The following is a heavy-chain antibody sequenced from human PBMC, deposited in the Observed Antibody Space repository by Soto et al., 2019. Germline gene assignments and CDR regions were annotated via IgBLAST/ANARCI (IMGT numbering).Heavy chain of an antibody. CDR3: AREQYNWKI. V-gene: IGHV4-59*01. CDR1: GDSIRSYY. CDR2: VFHTGNT. D-gene: IGHD1-20*01. Sequence: KTSETLSLTCSVSGDSIRSYYWTWIRQPPGKGLQWIGYVFHTGNTNYNPSLKSRVTISEDASKNQVSLRLTSVTAADTAVYFCAREQYNWKIWGQGTLVTSPQ. J-gene: IGHJ4*02.